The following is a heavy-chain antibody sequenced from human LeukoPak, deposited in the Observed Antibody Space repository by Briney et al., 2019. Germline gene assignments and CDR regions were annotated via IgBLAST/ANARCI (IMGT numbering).Heavy chain of an antibody. D-gene: IGHD3-22*01. CDR2: IYYSGST. CDR3: ARETPDYDSSGPIFDY. Sequence: PSETLSLTCTVSGGSISSYYWSWIRQPPGKGREWIGYIYYSGSTNYNPSLKSRVTISVDTSKNQFSLKLSSVTAADTAVYYCARETPDYDSSGPIFDYWGQGTLVTVSS. V-gene: IGHV4-59*01. CDR1: GGSISSYY. J-gene: IGHJ4*02.